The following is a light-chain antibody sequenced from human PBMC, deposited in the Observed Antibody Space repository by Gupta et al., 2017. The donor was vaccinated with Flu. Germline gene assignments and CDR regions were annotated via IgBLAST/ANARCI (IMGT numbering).Light chain of an antibody. CDR2: GNN. Sequence: VIISCTGEDSNIGADHDLHWYQQFQESDPKRLIFGNNNRPSGVPERFSGARSDTSASLAITGLRPEDEADDYCQSYDAFLSAGVFGGGTKLTVL. CDR3: QSYDAFLSAGV. CDR1: DSNIGADHD. V-gene: IGLV1-40*01. J-gene: IGLJ3*02.